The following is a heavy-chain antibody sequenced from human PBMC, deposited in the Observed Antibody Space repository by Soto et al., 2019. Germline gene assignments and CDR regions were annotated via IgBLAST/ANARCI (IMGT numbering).Heavy chain of an antibody. J-gene: IGHJ4*02. CDR2: ISYDGSNK. CDR1: GFTFSSYA. V-gene: IGHV3-30-3*01. Sequence: QVQLVESGGGVVQPGRSLRLSCAASGFTFSSYAMHWVRQAPGKGLEWVAVISYDGSNKYYADSVKGRFTISRDNSKNTLYLQMNSLRAEDTAVYYCARVRQSDDYGDYWGQGTLVTVSS. CDR3: ARVRQSDDYGDY.